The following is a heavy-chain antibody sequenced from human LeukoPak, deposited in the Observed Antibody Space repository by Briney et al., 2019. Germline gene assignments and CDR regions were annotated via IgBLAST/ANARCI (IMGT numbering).Heavy chain of an antibody. D-gene: IGHD3-3*01. Sequence: ASVKVSCKASGYTFAGYYMHWVRQAPGQGLEWMGWINPNSGGTNYAQKFQGRVTMTRDTSISTAYMELSRLRSDDTAVYYCARGYDFWSGYYTPQQPHFDYWGQGTLVTVSS. CDR2: INPNSGGT. CDR1: GYTFAGYY. V-gene: IGHV1-2*02. CDR3: ARGYDFWSGYYTPQQPHFDY. J-gene: IGHJ4*02.